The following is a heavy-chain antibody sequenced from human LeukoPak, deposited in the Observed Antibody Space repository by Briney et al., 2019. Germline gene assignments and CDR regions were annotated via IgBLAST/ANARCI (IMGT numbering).Heavy chain of an antibody. Sequence: SETLPLTCTVSGGSISTNTYYWGWMRRPPGKGLEWIGTIHYSGSTYYTPSLKSRVTISIDTSKNQFSLKVNSMTATDTAVYYCASHSGRYRDALEMWGQGTMVTVSS. D-gene: IGHD1-26*01. J-gene: IGHJ3*02. CDR1: GGSISTNTYY. CDR3: ASHSGRYRDALEM. V-gene: IGHV4-39*01. CDR2: IHYSGST.